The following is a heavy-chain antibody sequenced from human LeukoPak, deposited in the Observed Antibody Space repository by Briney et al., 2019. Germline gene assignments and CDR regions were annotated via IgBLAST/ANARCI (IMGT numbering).Heavy chain of an antibody. V-gene: IGHV4-59*01. CDR1: GGSISSYY. D-gene: IGHD3-16*01. Sequence: SETLSLTCTVSGGSISSYYWSWIRQPPGKGLEWIGYISYSGSTNYSPSLKSRVTLSVDTSMNQFSLNLSSVTAADTAVYYCARDVGDYSYYSMDVWGKGTTVTVSS. CDR3: ARDVGDYSYYSMDV. J-gene: IGHJ6*03. CDR2: ISYSGST.